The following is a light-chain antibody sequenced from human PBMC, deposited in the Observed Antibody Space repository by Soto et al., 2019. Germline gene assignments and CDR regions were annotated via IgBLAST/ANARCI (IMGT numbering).Light chain of an antibody. Sequence: EIVLTQSPGTLCLSPGXRATLSCRASQSVSSTFLAWYQQKPGQAPRLLIYATSSRATGIPDRFSGSGSGTDFTLTISRLEPEDFAVYYCQQYGSSLLTLGGGTKVDIK. V-gene: IGKV3-20*01. CDR3: QQYGSSLLT. CDR1: QSVSSTF. J-gene: IGKJ4*01. CDR2: ATS.